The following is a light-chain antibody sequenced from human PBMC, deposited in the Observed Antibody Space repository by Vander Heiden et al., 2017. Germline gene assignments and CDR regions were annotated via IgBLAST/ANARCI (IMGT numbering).Light chain of an antibody. CDR1: QSVSSN. Sequence: ELVLPHSPATLSVSPGERATLSCRASQSVSSNLAWYQQKPGQAPRLLIYGASTRATGIPARFSGSGSGTEFTLTISSLQSEDFAVYYCQQDNNWPYTFGQGTKLEIK. V-gene: IGKV3-15*01. J-gene: IGKJ2*01. CDR3: QQDNNWPYT. CDR2: GAS.